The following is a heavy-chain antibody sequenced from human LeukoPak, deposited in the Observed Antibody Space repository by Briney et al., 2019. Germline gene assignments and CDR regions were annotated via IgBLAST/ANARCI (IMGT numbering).Heavy chain of an antibody. CDR1: GGTFSSYT. J-gene: IGHJ4*02. V-gene: IGHV1-69*04. Sequence: ASVKVSCKASGGTFSSYTISWVRQAPGQGLEWMGRIIPILGIANYAQKFQGRVTITADKSTSTAYMELSSLRSEDTAVYYCARDPGDDSSGYYHYWGPGTLVTVSS. CDR2: IIPILGIA. CDR3: ARDPGDDSSGYYHY. D-gene: IGHD3-22*01.